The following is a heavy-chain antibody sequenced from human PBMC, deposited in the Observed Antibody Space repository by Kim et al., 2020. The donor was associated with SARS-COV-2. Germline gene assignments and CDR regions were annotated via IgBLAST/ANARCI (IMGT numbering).Heavy chain of an antibody. CDR2: INHSGST. V-gene: IGHV4-34*01. CDR3: ARADYDYVWGSYRLAWFDP. Sequence: SETLSLTCAVYGGSFSGYYWSWIRQPPGKGLELIGEINHSGSTNYNPSLKSRVTISVDTSKNQFSLKLSSVTAADTAVYYCARADYDYVWGSYRLAWFDPWGQGTLVTVSS. J-gene: IGHJ5*02. CDR1: GGSFSGYY. D-gene: IGHD3-16*02.